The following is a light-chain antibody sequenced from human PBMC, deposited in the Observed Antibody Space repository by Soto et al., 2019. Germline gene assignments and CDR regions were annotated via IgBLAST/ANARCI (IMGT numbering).Light chain of an antibody. CDR3: QQYNSYWT. V-gene: IGKV1-5*01. Sequence: DIQMTQSPSTLSASVGDRVTITCRARQSISIWLAWYQQKPGKAPKLLIYAASSLQSGVPSRFSGSGSGTDFTLTISSLQPDDFATYYCQQYNSYWTFGQGTKVDIK. J-gene: IGKJ1*01. CDR1: QSISIW. CDR2: AAS.